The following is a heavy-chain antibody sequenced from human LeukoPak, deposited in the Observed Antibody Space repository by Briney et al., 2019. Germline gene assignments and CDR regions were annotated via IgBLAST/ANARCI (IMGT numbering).Heavy chain of an antibody. CDR1: GGSISSYY. D-gene: IGHD3-22*01. V-gene: IGHV4-59*12. Sequence: PSETLSLTCTVSGGSISSYYWSWIRQPPGKGLEWIGYIYYSGSTNYNPSLKSRVTISVDTSKNQFSLKLSSVTAADTAVYYCARDFYYYDSSGYYFDYWGQGTLVTVSS. CDR2: IYYSGST. J-gene: IGHJ4*02. CDR3: ARDFYYYDSSGYYFDY.